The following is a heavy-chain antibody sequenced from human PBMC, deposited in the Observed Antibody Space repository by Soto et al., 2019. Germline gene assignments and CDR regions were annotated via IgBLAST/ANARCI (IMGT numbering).Heavy chain of an antibody. J-gene: IGHJ6*02. D-gene: IGHD3-10*01. CDR2: INAGNGNT. CDR1: GYTFTSYA. Sequence: QVQLVQSGAEVKKPGASVKVSCKASGYTFTSYAMHWVRQAPGQRLEWMGWINAGNGNTKYSQKFQGRVTITRDTSASTAYMELSSLRSEDTAVYYCARDTALLWFGEARDGMDVWGQGTTVTVSS. CDR3: ARDTALLWFGEARDGMDV. V-gene: IGHV1-3*01.